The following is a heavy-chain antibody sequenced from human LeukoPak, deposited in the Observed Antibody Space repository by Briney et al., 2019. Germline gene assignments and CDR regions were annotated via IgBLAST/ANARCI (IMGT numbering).Heavy chain of an antibody. J-gene: IGHJ3*01. CDR2: ISISGVTT. V-gene: IGHV3-23*01. D-gene: IGHD3-10*02. CDR3: AKDLFGEWTALHV. Sequence: GRSLRLSSAVSAFVFDTYAMNWVRQAPGKGLEWVSLISISGVTTNYSDSVKGRFTISRDNSKNTLYLQMNSLRAEDTAVYWCAKDLFGEWTALHVWGRGTVVTVSS. CDR1: AFVFDTYA.